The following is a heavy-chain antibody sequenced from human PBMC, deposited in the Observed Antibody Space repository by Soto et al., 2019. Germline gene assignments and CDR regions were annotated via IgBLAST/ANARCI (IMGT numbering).Heavy chain of an antibody. Sequence: ASVKVSCKASGYSFGDHYIHWIRQAPGQGLDWLGWIKPNSGATNYVQKFQGRVTMTRDTSISTAYMEVSRLTSDDTAVYYCVRALAATGTAVDIFELWDQRTMVSVSS. CDR2: IKPNSGAT. CDR3: VRALAATGTAVDIFEL. CDR1: GYSFGDHY. V-gene: IGHV1-2*02. D-gene: IGHD6-13*01. J-gene: IGHJ3*01.